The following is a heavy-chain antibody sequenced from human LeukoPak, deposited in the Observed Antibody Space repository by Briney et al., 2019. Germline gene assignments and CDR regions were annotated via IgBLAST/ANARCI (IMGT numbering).Heavy chain of an antibody. V-gene: IGHV1-18*01. Sequence: ASVTVSCKASGYTFTSYGISWVRQAPGQGLEWMGWMSAYNGNTNYAQKLQGRVTMTTDTSTSTAYMELRSLRSDDTAVYYCAREVWFGELSERTLDYWGQGTLVTVSS. CDR2: MSAYNGNT. CDR1: GYTFTSYG. D-gene: IGHD3-10*01. CDR3: AREVWFGELSERTLDY. J-gene: IGHJ4*02.